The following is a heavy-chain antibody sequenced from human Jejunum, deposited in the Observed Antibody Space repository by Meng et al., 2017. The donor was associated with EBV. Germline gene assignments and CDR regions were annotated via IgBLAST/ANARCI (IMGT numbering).Heavy chain of an antibody. Sequence: VPLPGSGQRLVPPAVTLSLTCPVDSGSINKKNWWHWVRQAPGKGLEWIGEIANTGTTHYNPSLKSRVTISLGTSMNQFSLELTSPTPADTAVYYCARDSQYLARGYFDYWGQGALVTVSS. J-gene: IGHJ4*02. D-gene: IGHD2/OR15-2a*01. V-gene: IGHV4-4*02. CDR1: SGSINKKNW. CDR3: ARDSQYLARGYFDY. CDR2: IANTGTT.